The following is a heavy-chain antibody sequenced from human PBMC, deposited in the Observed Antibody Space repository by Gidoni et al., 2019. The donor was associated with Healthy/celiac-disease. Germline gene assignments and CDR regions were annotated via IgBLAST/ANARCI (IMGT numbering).Heavy chain of an antibody. V-gene: IGHV4-39*01. CDR1: GGSISSSSYY. J-gene: IGHJ4*02. D-gene: IGHD6-19*01. CDR2: IYYSGRT. CDR3: WNSGGGRFDY. Sequence: QLQLQESGPGLVKPSATLSLTCPVSGGSISSSSYYWGWIRQPPGKGLEWIGSIYYSGRTYYNPSLKSRVTISVDTSKNQFSLKLSSVTAADTAVYYCWNSGGGRFDYWGQGTLVTVSS.